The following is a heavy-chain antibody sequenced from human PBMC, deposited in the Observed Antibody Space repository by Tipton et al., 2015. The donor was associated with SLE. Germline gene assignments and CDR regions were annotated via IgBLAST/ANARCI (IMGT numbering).Heavy chain of an antibody. V-gene: IGHV3-23*01. CDR2: ISGSGGST. CDR1: GVSISSYY. J-gene: IGHJ4*02. CDR3: ARGRGTYGKGYFDY. D-gene: IGHD3-10*01. Sequence: LSLTCTVSGVSISSYYWSWIRQPPGKGLEWVSAISGSGGSTYYADSVKGRFTISRDNSKNTLYLQMNSLRAEDTAVYFCARGRGTYGKGYFDYWGQGTLVTVSS.